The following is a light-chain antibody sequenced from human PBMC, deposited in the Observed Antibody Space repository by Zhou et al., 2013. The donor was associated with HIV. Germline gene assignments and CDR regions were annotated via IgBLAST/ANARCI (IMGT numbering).Light chain of an antibody. V-gene: IGKV3D-15*01. CDR3: QHYNADPYT. J-gene: IGKJ2*01. CDR1: QDITSS. CDR2: GTS. Sequence: ETVMAQSPATLSVSPGERVTLSCRASQDITSSLAWYQQRPGQAPRLLIYGTSTRATGVPARFSGSGSGTDFTLTISSLQSEDFATYYCQHYNADPYTFGQGTKLEI.